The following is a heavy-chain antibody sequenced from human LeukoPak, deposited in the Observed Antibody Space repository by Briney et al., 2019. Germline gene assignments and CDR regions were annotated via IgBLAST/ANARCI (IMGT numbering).Heavy chain of an antibody. CDR1: GFTVSSNY. D-gene: IGHD3-10*01. V-gene: IGHV3-66*02. CDR2: IYSGGST. Sequence: GGSLRLSCAASGFTVSSNYMSWVRPAPGKGLEWVSVIYSGGSTYYADSVKGRFTISRDNSKNTLYLQMNSLRAEDTAVYYCASYYGSGSYSTYYYYYMDVWGKGTTVTVSS. J-gene: IGHJ6*03. CDR3: ASYYGSGSYSTYYYYYMDV.